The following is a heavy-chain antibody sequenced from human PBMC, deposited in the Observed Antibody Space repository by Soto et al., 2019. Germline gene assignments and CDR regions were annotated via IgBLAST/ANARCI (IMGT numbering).Heavy chain of an antibody. CDR2: ISYRGST. Sequence: KTSETLSLTCTVSGGSISSYYWSWIRQPPGKGLEWIGDISYRGSTSYSPSLKSRLMISLDTSNNQFSLRLASVTAADTAFYYCARALLGFSYGYGGYFDPWGPGTLVTVSS. CDR1: GGSISSYY. V-gene: IGHV4-59*12. J-gene: IGHJ4*02. D-gene: IGHD5-18*01. CDR3: ARALLGFSYGYGGYFDP.